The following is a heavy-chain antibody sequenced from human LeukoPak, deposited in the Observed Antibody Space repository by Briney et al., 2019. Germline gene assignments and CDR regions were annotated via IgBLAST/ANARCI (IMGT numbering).Heavy chain of an antibody. CDR1: GFTFSSYG. CDR3: ARVSHGARSGYCSGYGMDV. V-gene: IGHV3-33*01. CDR2: IWYDGSNK. D-gene: IGHD3-3*01. Sequence: GGSLRLSCAASGFTFSSYGMHWVRQAPGKGLEWVAVIWYDGSNKYYADSVKGRFTISRDNSKNTLYLQMNSLRAEDTAVYYCARVSHGARSGYCSGYGMDVWGQGTTVTVSS. J-gene: IGHJ6*02.